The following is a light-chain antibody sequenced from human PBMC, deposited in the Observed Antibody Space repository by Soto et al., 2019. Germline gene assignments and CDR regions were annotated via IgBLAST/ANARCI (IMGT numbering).Light chain of an antibody. V-gene: IGKV3-11*01. CDR2: DAS. CDR3: QQRNNPLT. J-gene: IGKJ4*01. CDR1: QSVSSS. Sequence: EIVLTQSPATLSLSPGERATLTCRASQSVSSSLAWYQQKPGQAPRLLIYDASNRATGIPARFSGSGSGTDFTLTISSLEPEDFAVYYCQQRNNPLTFGGGTKVEIK.